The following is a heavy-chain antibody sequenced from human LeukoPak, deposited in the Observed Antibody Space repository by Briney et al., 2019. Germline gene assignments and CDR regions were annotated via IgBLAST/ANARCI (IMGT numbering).Heavy chain of an antibody. Sequence: SETLSLTCAVYGGSFSGYYWSWIRQPPGRGLEWIGEINHSGSTNYNPSLKSRVTISVDTSKNQFSLKLSSVTAADTAVYYCARASYAFDIWGQGTMVTVSS. CDR2: INHSGST. V-gene: IGHV4-34*01. CDR1: GGSFSGYY. J-gene: IGHJ3*02. D-gene: IGHD6-6*01. CDR3: ARASYAFDI.